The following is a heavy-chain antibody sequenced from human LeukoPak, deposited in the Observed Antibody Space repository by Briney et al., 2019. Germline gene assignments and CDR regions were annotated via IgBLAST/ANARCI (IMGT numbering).Heavy chain of an antibody. CDR1: GGSFSGYY. D-gene: IGHD6-19*01. J-gene: IGHJ4*02. CDR3: AIGQIAVAGANFDY. CDR2: INHSGST. V-gene: IGHV4-34*01. Sequence: PSETLSLTCAVYGGSFSGYYWSWIRQPPGKGLEWIGEINHSGSTNYNPSLKSRVTISVDTSKNQFSLKLSSVTAADTAVYYCAIGQIAVAGANFDYWGQGTLVTVSS.